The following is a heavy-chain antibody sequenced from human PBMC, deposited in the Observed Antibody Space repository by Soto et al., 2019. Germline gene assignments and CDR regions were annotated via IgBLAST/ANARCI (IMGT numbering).Heavy chain of an antibody. V-gene: IGHV3-74*01. CDR3: ASQIFWSGSTAHGMDV. CDR1: GFTFSSYW. J-gene: IGHJ6*02. CDR2: INSDGSST. D-gene: IGHD3-3*01. Sequence: PGGSLRLSCSASGFTFSSYWMHWVRQAPGKGLVWVSRINSDGSSTSYADSVKGRFTISRDNAKNTLHLQMNSLRAEDTAVYYCASQIFWSGSTAHGMDVWGQGTAVTVSS.